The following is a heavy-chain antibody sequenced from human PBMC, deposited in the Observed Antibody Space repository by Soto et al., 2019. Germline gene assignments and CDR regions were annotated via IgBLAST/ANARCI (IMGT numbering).Heavy chain of an antibody. CDR1: GFTFSSYS. Sequence: EVQLVESGGGLVKPGGSLRLSCAASGFTFSSYSMNWVRQAPGKGLEWVSSISSSSSYIYYADSVKGRFTISRDNSKNSLYLQMNSRRSEVTALYYCARSLWSGYYNYYYYYGMDVWGQGTTVTVSS. V-gene: IGHV3-21*01. CDR2: ISSSSSYI. D-gene: IGHD3-3*01. CDR3: ARSLWSGYYNYYYYYGMDV. J-gene: IGHJ6*02.